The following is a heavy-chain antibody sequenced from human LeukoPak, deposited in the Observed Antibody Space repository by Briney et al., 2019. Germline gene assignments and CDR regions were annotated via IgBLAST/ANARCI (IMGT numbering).Heavy chain of an antibody. J-gene: IGHJ6*04. CDR1: GGTLSSYA. CDR2: IIPIFGTA. V-gene: IGHV1-69*13. CDR3: ARGCSSTSCYAFYGMDV. D-gene: IGHD2-2*01. Sequence: GASVKVSCKASGGTLSSYAISWVRQAPGQGLEWMGGIIPIFGTANYAQKFQGRVTITADESTSTAYMELSSLRSEDTAVYYCARGCSSTSCYAFYGMDVWGKGTTVTVSS.